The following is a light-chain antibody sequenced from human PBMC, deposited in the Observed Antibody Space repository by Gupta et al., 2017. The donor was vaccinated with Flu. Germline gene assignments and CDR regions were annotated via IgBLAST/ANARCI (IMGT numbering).Light chain of an antibody. CDR3: QVWDSSSDHPV. J-gene: IGLJ3*02. CDR2: EDS. CDR1: NIQRKT. Sequence: QTPMSSCRGHNIQRKTVHWYQQKPGQAPLLIINEDSCRPSGFPERFSGSNSGTTATLTISGVEAGDEADYYCQVWDSSSDHPVFGGGTKLTVL. V-gene: IGLV3-21*02.